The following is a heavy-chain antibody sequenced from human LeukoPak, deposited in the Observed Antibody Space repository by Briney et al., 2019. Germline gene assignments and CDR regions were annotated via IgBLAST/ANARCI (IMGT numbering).Heavy chain of an antibody. V-gene: IGHV3-30*04. CDR1: GFTFSSYA. CDR2: IPYDGSNK. CDR3: ARDLAAGTDYDY. J-gene: IGHJ4*02. Sequence: PGGSLRLSCAASGFTFSSYAMHWVRQAPGKGLEWVALIPYDGSNKYYADSVKGRFTVSRDNSKNTLYLQMNSLRAEDTAVYYCARDLAAGTDYDYWGQGTLVTVSS. D-gene: IGHD6-13*01.